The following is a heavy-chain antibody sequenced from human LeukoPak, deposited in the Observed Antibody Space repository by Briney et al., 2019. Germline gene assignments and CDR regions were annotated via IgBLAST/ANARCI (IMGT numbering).Heavy chain of an antibody. Sequence: ASVKVSCKASGYTFTSYAMNWVRQAPGQGLEWMGWINTNTGNPTYAQGFTGRFVFSLDTSVSTAYLQIGSLKAEDTAVYYCALGAAGTGGRYFDYWGQGTLVTVSS. CDR2: INTNTGNP. V-gene: IGHV7-4-1*01. CDR1: GYTFTSYA. J-gene: IGHJ4*02. D-gene: IGHD6-13*01. CDR3: ALGAAGTGGRYFDY.